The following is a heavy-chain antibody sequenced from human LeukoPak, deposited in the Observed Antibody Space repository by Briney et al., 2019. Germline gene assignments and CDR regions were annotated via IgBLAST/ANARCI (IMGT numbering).Heavy chain of an antibody. CDR1: GYSISRGYY. J-gene: IGHJ4*02. Sequence: PSETLSLTCAVSGYSISRGYYWGWIRQAPGKGLEWIGSIYHSGSTQYNPSLKSRLIISVDTSKNQFSLKRSSVTAADTAVYFCARHPFDRVFFDYWGQGTLVTVSS. CDR2: IYHSGST. V-gene: IGHV4-38-2*01. CDR3: ARHPFDRVFFDY. D-gene: IGHD3-10*01.